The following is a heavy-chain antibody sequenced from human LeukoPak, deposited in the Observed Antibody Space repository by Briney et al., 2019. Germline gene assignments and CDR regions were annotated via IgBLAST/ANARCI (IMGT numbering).Heavy chain of an antibody. V-gene: IGHV3-7*01. CDR1: GFTFSSYW. J-gene: IGHJ6*03. Sequence: GGSLRLSCAASGFTFSSYWMSWVRQAPGKGLEWVANIKQDGSEKYYVDSVKGRFTISRDNAKNSLYLQMNSLRAEDTAVYYCARADILTDYYYYMDVWGKGTTVTISS. D-gene: IGHD3-9*01. CDR3: ARADILTDYYYYMDV. CDR2: IKQDGSEK.